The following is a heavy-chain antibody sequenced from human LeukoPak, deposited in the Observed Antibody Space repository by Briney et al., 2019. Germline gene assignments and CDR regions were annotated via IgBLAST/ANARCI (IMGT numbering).Heavy chain of an antibody. CDR1: GGSISSYY. CDR2: IYYSGST. J-gene: IGHJ4*02. CDR3: ARHAGYGEDY. V-gene: IGHV4-59*08. Sequence: PSETLSLTCTVSGGSISSYYWSWIRQPPGKGLEWIGYIYYSGSTNYNPSLKSRVTISVDTSKNQFSLKLSSVTAADTAVYYCARHAGYGEDYWGQGTLVTVSS. D-gene: IGHD4-17*01.